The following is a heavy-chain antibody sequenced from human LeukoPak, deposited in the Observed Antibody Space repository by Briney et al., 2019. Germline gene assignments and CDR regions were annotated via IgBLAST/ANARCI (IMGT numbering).Heavy chain of an antibody. D-gene: IGHD7-27*01. V-gene: IGHV3-23*01. Sequence: GGSLRLSCAASGFTFSSYAMSWVGQAPGKGLEWVSTIGGSGDNTYYADSVKGRFTISRDNSKNTLYLQMNSLRAEDTAIYYCAKPKYGDPYWYFDLWGRGTLVTVSS. J-gene: IGHJ2*01. CDR2: IGGSGDNT. CDR3: AKPKYGDPYWYFDL. CDR1: GFTFSSYA.